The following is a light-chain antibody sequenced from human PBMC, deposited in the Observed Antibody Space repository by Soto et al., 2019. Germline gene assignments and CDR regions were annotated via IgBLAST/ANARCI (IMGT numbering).Light chain of an antibody. CDR3: QQSNNHPIS. Sequence: DIQMTQSPSTLSASVGDRVTITCRASQTIDSWLAWYQQRPGKPPNLLIYKASTLASGVPSRFSGSGSGTEFTLTISSLQPEDFATYYCQQSNNHPISFGQGTRLEIK. V-gene: IGKV1-5*03. J-gene: IGKJ5*01. CDR1: QTIDSW. CDR2: KAS.